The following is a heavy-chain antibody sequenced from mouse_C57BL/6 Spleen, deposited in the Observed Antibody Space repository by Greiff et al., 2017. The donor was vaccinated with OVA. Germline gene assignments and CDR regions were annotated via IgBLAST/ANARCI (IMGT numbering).Heavy chain of an antibody. J-gene: IGHJ3*01. CDR2: ISYDGSN. V-gene: IGHV3-6*01. CDR3: ARDLDGYPFAY. D-gene: IGHD2-3*01. CDR1: GYSITSGYY. Sequence: EVQLVESGPGLVKPSQSLSLTCSVTGYSITSGYYWNWIRQFPGNKLEWMGYISYDGSNNYNPSLKNRISITRDTSKNQFFLKLNSVTTEDTATYYCARDLDGYPFAYWGQGTLVTVSA.